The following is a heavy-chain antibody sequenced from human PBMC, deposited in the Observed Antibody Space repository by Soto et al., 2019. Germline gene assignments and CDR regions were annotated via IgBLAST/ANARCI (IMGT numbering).Heavy chain of an antibody. J-gene: IGHJ4*02. Sequence: QLQLQESGPGLVKPSETLSLTCSVSDDSINSDKYYWGWIRQPPGKGLEWIGSIYYRGNAYYNTSLQTRVTISLDKSRSQFSLKLNSVTAADSAVYFCARLEGLATISYYFDFWGPGALVTVSS. V-gene: IGHV4-39*01. CDR2: IYYRGNA. CDR3: ARLEGLATISYYFDF. D-gene: IGHD3-9*01. CDR1: DDSINSDKYY.